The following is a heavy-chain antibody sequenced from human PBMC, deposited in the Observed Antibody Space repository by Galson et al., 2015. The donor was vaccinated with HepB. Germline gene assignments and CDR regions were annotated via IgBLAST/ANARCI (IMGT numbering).Heavy chain of an antibody. CDR1: GYTFTSYG. Sequence: SVKVSCKASGYTFTSYGISWVRQAPGQGLEWMGWISAYNGNTNYAQKLQGRVTMTTDTSTSTAYMELRSLRSDDTAVYYCAREPRLDIVVVPAATPEDAFDIWGQGTMVTVSS. V-gene: IGHV1-18*04. CDR2: ISAYNGNT. D-gene: IGHD2-2*03. CDR3: AREPRLDIVVVPAATPEDAFDI. J-gene: IGHJ3*02.